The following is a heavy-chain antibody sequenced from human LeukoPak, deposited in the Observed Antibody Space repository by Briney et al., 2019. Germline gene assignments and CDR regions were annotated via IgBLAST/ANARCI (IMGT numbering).Heavy chain of an antibody. CDR3: ARDYYDSSGYYQDAFDI. CDR2: MNPNSGNT. Sequence: ASVKVSCKASGYTFTSYDINWVRQATGQGLEWMGWMNPNSGNTGYAQKFQGRVTMTRNTSISTAYMELSSLRSEDTAVYYCARDYYDSSGYYQDAFDIWGQGTMVTVSS. V-gene: IGHV1-8*01. CDR1: GYTFTSYD. D-gene: IGHD3-22*01. J-gene: IGHJ3*02.